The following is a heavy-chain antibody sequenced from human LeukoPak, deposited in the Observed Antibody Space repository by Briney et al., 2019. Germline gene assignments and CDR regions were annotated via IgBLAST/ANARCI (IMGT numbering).Heavy chain of an antibody. J-gene: IGHJ4*02. CDR1: GDSISCYY. D-gene: IGHD6-6*01. V-gene: IGHV4-4*09. CDR3: ARLTRLSTSPDRYYLDY. Sequence: SETLSLTCTVSGDSISCYYWSWIRQPPGKGLEWIGYIHTGGGTSYIPSLRGRVTISIDTSKNQFSLKLSSVTAADSAVYYCARLTRLSTSPDRYYLDYWGQGTLVTVSS. CDR2: IHTGGGT.